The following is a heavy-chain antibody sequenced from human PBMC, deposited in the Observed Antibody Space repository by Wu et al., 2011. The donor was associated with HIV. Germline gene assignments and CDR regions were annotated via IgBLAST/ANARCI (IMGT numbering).Heavy chain of an antibody. J-gene: IGHJ3*01. V-gene: IGHV1-8*02. CDR1: GYTFTSYD. CDR2: MNPNSGNT. Sequence: QVQLVQSGAEVKKPGASVKVSCKASGYTFTSYDINWVRQATGQGLEWMGWMNPNSGNTGYAQKFQGRVTMTRNTSISTAYMDLNSLRSDDTAVYFCSTPERKSAGRLAWRGALDVWGQGTMVTVSS. CDR3: STPERKSAGRLAWRGALDV. D-gene: IGHD6-6*01.